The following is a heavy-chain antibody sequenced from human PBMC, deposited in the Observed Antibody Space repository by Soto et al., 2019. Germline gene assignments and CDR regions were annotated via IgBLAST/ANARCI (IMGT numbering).Heavy chain of an antibody. CDR2: ISSSSSYI. CDR1: GFTFSSYS. Sequence: GGSLRLSCAASGFTFSSYSMNWVRQAPGKGLEWVSSISSSSSYIYYADSVKGRFTISRDNAKNSLYLQMNSLRAEDTAVYYCARDSDGDYEAAFFDYWGQGTLVTVSS. D-gene: IGHD4-17*01. J-gene: IGHJ4*02. V-gene: IGHV3-21*01. CDR3: ARDSDGDYEAAFFDY.